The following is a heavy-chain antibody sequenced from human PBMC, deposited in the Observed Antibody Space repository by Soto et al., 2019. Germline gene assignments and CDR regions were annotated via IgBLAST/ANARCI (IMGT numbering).Heavy chain of an antibody. CDR2: INHSGST. CDR3: GREGYDFWSGYGYY. CDR1: GGSFSGYY. V-gene: IGHV4-34*01. Sequence: SETLSPTCAVYGGSFSGYYWSWIRQPPGKGLEWIGEINHSGSTNYNPSLKSRVTISVDTSKNQFSLKLSSVTAADTAVYYCGREGYDFWSGYGYYWSQGTLVTVSS. J-gene: IGHJ4*02. D-gene: IGHD3-3*01.